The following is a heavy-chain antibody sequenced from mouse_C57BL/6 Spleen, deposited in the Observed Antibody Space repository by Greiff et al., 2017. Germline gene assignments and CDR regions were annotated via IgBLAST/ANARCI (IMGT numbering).Heavy chain of an antibody. J-gene: IGHJ4*01. CDR3: DRHEINGGYPGYYAMDY. CDR2: IWSDGST. Sequence: VKLKESGPGLVAPSQSLSITCTVSGFSLTSYGVHWVRQPPGKGLEWLVVIWSDGSTTYNSAPKSRLSISKDNSTSQVILQMTSLRTDDTAMYYCDRHEINGGYPGYYAMDYWGQGTSVTGSA. V-gene: IGHV2-6-1*01. D-gene: IGHD1-1*02. CDR1: GFSLTSYG.